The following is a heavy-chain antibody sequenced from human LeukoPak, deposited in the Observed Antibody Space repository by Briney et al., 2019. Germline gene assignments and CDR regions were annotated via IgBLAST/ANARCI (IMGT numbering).Heavy chain of an antibody. V-gene: IGHV4-59*11. CDR1: GGSISSHY. CDR3: ARGYGDPSYDY. J-gene: IGHJ4*02. Sequence: ASENLSLTCTVSGGSISSHYWSWIRQPPGKGLEWIGYIYYSGSTNYNPSLKSRVTISVDTSKNQFSLKLSSVTAADTAVYYCARGYGDPSYDYWGQGTLVTVSS. D-gene: IGHD4-17*01. CDR2: IYYSGST.